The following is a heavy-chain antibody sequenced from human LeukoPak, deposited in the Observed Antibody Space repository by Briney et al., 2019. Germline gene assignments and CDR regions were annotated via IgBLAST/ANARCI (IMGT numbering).Heavy chain of an antibody. D-gene: IGHD1-26*01. CDR1: GGSISSSNYY. CDR3: ARHGGSYYNYFDY. J-gene: IGHJ4*02. V-gene: IGHV4-39*01. Sequence: PSETLSLTCTVSGGSISSSNYYWGWIRQPPGKGLEWIGSIYYSGSTDYNPSLKSRVTISVDTSKNQFSLKLSSVTAADTAVYYCARHGGSYYNYFDYWGQGTLVTVSS. CDR2: IYYSGST.